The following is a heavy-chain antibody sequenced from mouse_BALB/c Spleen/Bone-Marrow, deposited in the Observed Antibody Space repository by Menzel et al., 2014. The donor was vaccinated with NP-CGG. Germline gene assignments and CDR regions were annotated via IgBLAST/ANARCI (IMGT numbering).Heavy chain of an antibody. CDR1: GYTFTNYW. CDR2: IFPGTGTT. J-gene: IGHJ4*01. V-gene: IGHV1S132*01. CDR3: ASHYYGSSDAMDY. Sequence: VQLQQSGAELVKPGASVKLSCKTSGYTFTNYWIQWVKQRPGQGLGWIGEIFPGTGTTYYNEKFKGKATLTIDTSSSTAYMQLSSLTSEDSAVYFCASHYYGSSDAMDYWGQGTSVTVSS. D-gene: IGHD1-1*01.